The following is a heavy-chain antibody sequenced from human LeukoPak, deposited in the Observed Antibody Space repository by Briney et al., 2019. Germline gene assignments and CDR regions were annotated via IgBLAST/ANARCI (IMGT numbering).Heavy chain of an antibody. J-gene: IGHJ4*02. CDR1: GFTFSDYA. V-gene: IGHV3-23*05. Sequence: TGGSLRLSCVTSGFTFSDYAMNWVRQAPGKGLEWVSTFKTKYSQVYYAESVRGRFTISTDNSEKTVYLQMNSLRVEDTALYYCARSVPDYTRFDYWGQGALVTVSS. D-gene: IGHD4-11*01. CDR3: ARSVPDYTRFDY. CDR2: FKTKYSQV.